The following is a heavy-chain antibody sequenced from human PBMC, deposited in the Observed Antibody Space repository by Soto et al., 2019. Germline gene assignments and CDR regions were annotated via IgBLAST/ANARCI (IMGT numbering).Heavy chain of an antibody. V-gene: IGHV1-2*02. J-gene: IGHJ6*02. D-gene: IGHD3-10*01. Sequence: QVQLVQSGAEVKKPGASVRVSCKASGYTFTAYCVQWVRQAPGQGLQWMGWINPNSGDTKYAQECQGRVSLTRDTPISTVYMELRRMTSDYTAVYDCARDMDYYYGSVTGNGHGVWGQGTTVTVSS. CDR2: INPNSGDT. CDR3: ARDMDYYYGSVTGNGHGV. CDR1: GYTFTAYC.